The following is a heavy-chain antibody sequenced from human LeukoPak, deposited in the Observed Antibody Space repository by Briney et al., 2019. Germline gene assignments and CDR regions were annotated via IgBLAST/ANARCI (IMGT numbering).Heavy chain of an antibody. J-gene: IGHJ5*02. Sequence: SETLSLTCTVSGYSISSGYYWGWIRQPPGKGLEWIGSIYHSGSTYYNPSLKSRVTISVDTSKNQFSLKLSSVTAADTAVYYCARDVIVVVPAAPGNWFDPWGQGTLVTVSS. CDR3: ARDVIVVVPAAPGNWFDP. V-gene: IGHV4-38-2*02. CDR1: GYSISSGYY. CDR2: IYHSGST. D-gene: IGHD2-2*01.